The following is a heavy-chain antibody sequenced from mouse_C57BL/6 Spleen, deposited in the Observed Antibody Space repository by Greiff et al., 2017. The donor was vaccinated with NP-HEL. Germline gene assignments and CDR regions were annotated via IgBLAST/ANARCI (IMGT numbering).Heavy chain of an antibody. CDR1: GYTFTDYY. J-gene: IGHJ1*03. V-gene: IGHV1-75*01. CDR2: IFPGSGST. Sequence: QVQLQQSGPELVKPGASVKISCKASGYTFTDYYINWVKQRPGQGLEWIGWIFPGSGSTYYNEKFKGKATLTVDKSSSTAYMLLSSLTSEDSAVYFCARRHYYGSSYGYFDVWGTGTTVTVSS. D-gene: IGHD1-1*01. CDR3: ARRHYYGSSYGYFDV.